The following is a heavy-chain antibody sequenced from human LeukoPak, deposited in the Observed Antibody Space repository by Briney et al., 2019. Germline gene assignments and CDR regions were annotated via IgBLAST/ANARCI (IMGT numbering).Heavy chain of an antibody. J-gene: IGHJ2*01. V-gene: IGHV3-9*01. Sequence: GRSLRLSCAASGFTFDVYAMHWVRQPPGKGLEWVSGISWNSGRIDYADSVKGRFTISRDNAKDSLYLQMNSLRAEDTALYYCAKGGVASDNFWYLDLWGRGTLVTVSS. D-gene: IGHD3-10*01. CDR2: ISWNSGRI. CDR3: AKGGVASDNFWYLDL. CDR1: GFTFDVYA.